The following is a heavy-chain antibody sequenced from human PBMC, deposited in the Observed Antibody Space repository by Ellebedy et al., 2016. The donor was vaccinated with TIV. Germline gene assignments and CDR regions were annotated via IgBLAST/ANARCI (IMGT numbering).Heavy chain of an antibody. CDR1: GGSFSGHY. D-gene: IGHD5-18*01. J-gene: IGHJ4*02. Sequence: MPSETLSLTCAVYGGSFSGHYWSWIRQSPGKGLEWIGEINHSGSTTYNPSLKSRVTISLDTSKNQFSLKLSSVTAADTAVYFCAKEGRDTAMGLDYWGQGTLVTVSS. CDR2: INHSGST. CDR3: AKEGRDTAMGLDY. V-gene: IGHV4-34*01.